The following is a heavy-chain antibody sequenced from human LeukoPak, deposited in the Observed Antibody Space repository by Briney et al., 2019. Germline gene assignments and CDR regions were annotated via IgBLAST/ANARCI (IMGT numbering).Heavy chain of an antibody. CDR2: FGIAGDT. J-gene: IGHJ4*02. Sequence: GGSLRLSCAASGYIFTDYDLHWVRQPPGKGLEWVSVFGIAGDTYYADSVKGRFTISRDVAKNSLYLQMNNLRAGDTAVYYCVRTNGGTYYDYWGQGTLVTVSS. CDR1: GYIFTDYD. D-gene: IGHD1-26*01. CDR3: VRTNGGTYYDY. V-gene: IGHV3-13*01.